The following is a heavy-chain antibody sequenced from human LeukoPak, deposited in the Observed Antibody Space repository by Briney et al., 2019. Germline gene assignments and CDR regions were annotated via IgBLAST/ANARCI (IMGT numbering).Heavy chain of an antibody. Sequence: SGPALVKPTQTLTLTCTFSGFSLSTSGMCVSWIRQPPGKALEWLARIDWDDDKYYSTSLKTRLTISKDTSKNQVVLTMTNMNPVDTATYYCARHPGYSSSIDYWGQGTLVTVSS. J-gene: IGHJ4*02. CDR1: GFSLSTSGMC. CDR2: IDWDDDK. D-gene: IGHD6-13*01. V-gene: IGHV2-70*11. CDR3: ARHPGYSSSIDY.